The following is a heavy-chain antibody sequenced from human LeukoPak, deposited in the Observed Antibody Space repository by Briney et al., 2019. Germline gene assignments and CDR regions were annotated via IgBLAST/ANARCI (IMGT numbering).Heavy chain of an antibody. Sequence: GRSLRLSCAASGFTFSSYAMPWVRQAPGKGLEWVAVISYDGSNKYYADSVKGRFTISRDNSKNTLYLQMNSLRAEDTAVYYCARDSPNGLTTQNFNWFDPWGQGTLVTVSS. V-gene: IGHV3-30-3*01. J-gene: IGHJ5*02. CDR1: GFTFSSYA. D-gene: IGHD4-4*01. CDR3: ARDSPNGLTTQNFNWFDP. CDR2: ISYDGSNK.